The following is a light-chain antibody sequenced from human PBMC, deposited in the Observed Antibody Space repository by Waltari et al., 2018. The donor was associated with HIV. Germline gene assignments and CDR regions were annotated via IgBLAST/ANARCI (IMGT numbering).Light chain of an antibody. V-gene: IGLV2-8*01. CDR3: SSYAGSNNFV. CDR1: SSDVGGYNY. J-gene: IGLJ1*01. CDR2: EVS. Sequence: QSALTQPASMSGSPGQSITISCTGTSSDVGGYNYVSWYQQHPGKAPKLMIYEVSKRPSGVPDRFSGSKSGNTASLTVSGLQPEDEADYYCSSYAGSNNFVFGTGTKVTVL.